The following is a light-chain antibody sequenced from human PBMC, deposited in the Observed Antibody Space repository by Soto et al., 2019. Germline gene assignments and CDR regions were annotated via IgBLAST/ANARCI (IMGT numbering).Light chain of an antibody. CDR1: QSLTNSY. CDR2: DTS. Sequence: IVLTQSRDTLSLYPGNRATLSCRPSQSLTNSYIAWYQVKPGQAPRLLIYDTSSRATGIPARFSGSGSGTDFTLTITSLQPEDFAVFYCQQYGTSEIIFGQGTRVEIK. V-gene: IGKV3-20*01. CDR3: QQYGTSEII. J-gene: IGKJ5*01.